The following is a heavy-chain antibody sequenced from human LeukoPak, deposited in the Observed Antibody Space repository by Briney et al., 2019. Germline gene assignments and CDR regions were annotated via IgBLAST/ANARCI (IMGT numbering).Heavy chain of an antibody. D-gene: IGHD3-22*01. Sequence: GGSLRLSCAASGFTFDDYAMHWVRQAPGKGLEWVSAITWNSDDKVYAGSVRGRFTVSRDNAKNSLYLQMNNLRPEDTALYYCAKGGPYYDYPTDYWGRGTLVTVSS. V-gene: IGHV3-9*01. CDR2: ITWNSDDK. CDR1: GFTFDDYA. CDR3: AKGGPYYDYPTDY. J-gene: IGHJ4*02.